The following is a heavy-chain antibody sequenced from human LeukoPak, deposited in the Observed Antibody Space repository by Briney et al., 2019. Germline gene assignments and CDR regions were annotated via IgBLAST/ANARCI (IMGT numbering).Heavy chain of an antibody. D-gene: IGHD3-22*01. Sequence: ASPQISCQGSGYSFTSYWISWVRQMPGKGLEWMGRIDPSDSYANYSPSFQGHVTISADKSISSAYLQWSSLKASDTAMYYCARHGSSGRPDYWGQGTLVTVSS. J-gene: IGHJ4*02. CDR3: ARHGSSGRPDY. V-gene: IGHV5-10-1*01. CDR2: IDPSDSYA. CDR1: GYSFTSYW.